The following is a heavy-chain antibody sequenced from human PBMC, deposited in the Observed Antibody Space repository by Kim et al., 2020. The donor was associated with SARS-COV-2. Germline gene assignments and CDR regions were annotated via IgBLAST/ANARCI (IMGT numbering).Heavy chain of an antibody. CDR1: GFTFSSYA. CDR2: ISGSGGST. CDR3: AKDTRYCSGGSCYFNYYYGMDV. V-gene: IGHV3-23*01. D-gene: IGHD2-15*01. J-gene: IGHJ6*02. Sequence: GGSLRLSCAASGFTFSSYAMSWVRQAPGKGLEWVSAISGSGGSTYYADSVKGRFTISRDNSKNTLYLQMNSLRAEDTAVYYCAKDTRYCSGGSCYFNYYYGMDVWGQGTTVTVSS.